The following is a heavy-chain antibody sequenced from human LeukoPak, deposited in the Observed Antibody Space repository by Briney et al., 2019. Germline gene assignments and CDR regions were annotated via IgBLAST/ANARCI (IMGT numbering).Heavy chain of an antibody. J-gene: IGHJ4*02. CDR3: ARDWSGYGEDY. V-gene: IGHV3-66*01. D-gene: IGHD4-17*01. CDR1: GFTVSSNY. CDR2: IYSGGST. Sequence: GGSLRLSCAASGFTVSSNYMSWVRQAPGKGLEWVSVIYSGGSTYYADSVKGRFTISRDNSKNTLYLQMNSLRAEDTAVYYCARDWSGYGEDYWGQGTLVTVSS.